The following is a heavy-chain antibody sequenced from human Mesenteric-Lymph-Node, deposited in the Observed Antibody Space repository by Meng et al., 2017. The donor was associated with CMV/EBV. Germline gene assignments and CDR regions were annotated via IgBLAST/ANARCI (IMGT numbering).Heavy chain of an antibody. V-gene: IGHV3-33*06. CDR3: AKEGASSLRDYYYYYGMDV. Sequence: GESLKISCVASGFTFSDYYMTWVRQAPGKGLEWVAVIWYDGNKRYYGDSVKGRFIISRDNSKNMLYLQLNSLRAEDTAVYYCAKEGASSLRDYYYYYGMDVWGQGTTVTVSS. CDR2: IWYDGNKR. J-gene: IGHJ6*02. D-gene: IGHD1-26*01. CDR1: GFTFSDYY.